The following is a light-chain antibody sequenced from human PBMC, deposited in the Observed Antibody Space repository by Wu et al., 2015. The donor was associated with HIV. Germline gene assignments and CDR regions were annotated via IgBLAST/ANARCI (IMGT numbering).Light chain of an antibody. CDR1: QSVSNY. V-gene: IGKV3-11*01. Sequence: EIVLTQSPATLALSPGERATLSCRASQSVSNYLAWYQQKPGQSPKLLIYDSSNRATGIPARFSGSGSETDFTLTISSLDLEDFAIYYCQQGASWPLTFGQGTRLEXK. J-gene: IGKJ5*01. CDR3: QQGASWPLT. CDR2: DSS.